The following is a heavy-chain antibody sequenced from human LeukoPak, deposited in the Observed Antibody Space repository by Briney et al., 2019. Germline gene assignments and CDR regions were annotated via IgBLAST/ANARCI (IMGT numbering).Heavy chain of an antibody. V-gene: IGHV1-46*01. J-gene: IGHJ4*02. Sequence: ASVKVSCKASGYTFTSYYTHWVRQAPGQGLEWMGIINPSGGSTSYAQKFQGRVTMTRDTSTSTVYMELSSLRSEDTAVYYCARTEFHYDFWSGYFFDYWGQGTLVTVSS. CDR3: ARTEFHYDFWSGYFFDY. CDR2: INPSGGST. CDR1: GYTFTSYY. D-gene: IGHD3-3*01.